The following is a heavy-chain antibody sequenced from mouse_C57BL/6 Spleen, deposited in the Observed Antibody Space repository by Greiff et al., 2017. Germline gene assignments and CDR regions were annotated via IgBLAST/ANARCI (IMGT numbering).Heavy chain of an antibody. D-gene: IGHD2-4*01. Sequence: EVKVVESGGGLVKPGGSLKLSCAASGFTFSSYTMSWVRQTPEQRLEWVATISGGGGNTYYPDSVKGRFTFSRDNAENTLYLQMSSLRSEDTAGYYCSRRDYDGHDYWGQGTTLTVSS. CDR2: ISGGGGNT. CDR3: SRRDYDGHDY. J-gene: IGHJ2*01. CDR1: GFTFSSYT. V-gene: IGHV5-9*04.